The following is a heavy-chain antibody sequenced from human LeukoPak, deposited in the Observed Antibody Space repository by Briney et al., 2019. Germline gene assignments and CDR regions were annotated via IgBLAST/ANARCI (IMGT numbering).Heavy chain of an antibody. CDR2: IKQDGSEK. D-gene: IGHD3-3*01. CDR3: ARDLRFLEWLSIYYYYGMDV. Sequence: GGSLRLSCAASGFTSVNHWMHWVRQAPGKGLEWVANIKQDGSEKYYVDSVKGRFTISRDNAKNSLYLQMNSLRAEDTAVYYCARDLRFLEWLSIYYYYGMDVWGQGTTVTVSS. V-gene: IGHV3-7*01. J-gene: IGHJ6*02. CDR1: GFTSVNHW.